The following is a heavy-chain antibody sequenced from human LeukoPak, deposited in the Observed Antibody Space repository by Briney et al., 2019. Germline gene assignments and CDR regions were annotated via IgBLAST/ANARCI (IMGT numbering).Heavy chain of an antibody. J-gene: IGHJ4*02. Sequence: GGSLRLSCATSGFTFSAYEMNWVRQAPAKGLEWISYISDSGVSIHYADSVRGRFSISRDNAKDALLLQMNTLRAEDTAVYYCVRGRHSANNYGGDYWGQGTLVTVSS. V-gene: IGHV3-48*03. CDR3: VRGRHSANNYGGDY. CDR1: GFTFSAYE. CDR2: ISDSGVSI. D-gene: IGHD5-12*01.